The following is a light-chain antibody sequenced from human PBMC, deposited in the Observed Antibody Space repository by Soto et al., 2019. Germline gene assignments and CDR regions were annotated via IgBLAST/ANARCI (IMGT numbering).Light chain of an antibody. Sequence: QSVLTQPPSASGTPGQRVTISCSGSSSNIGRNHVSWYQQLPGTAPKLLIYRSNQRPSGVPDRFSGSKSGTSASLAISGLRSEDEADYYCAAWDDSLSVVFGGGTKVTVL. CDR1: SSNIGRNH. CDR2: RSN. V-gene: IGLV1-47*01. CDR3: AAWDDSLSVV. J-gene: IGLJ2*01.